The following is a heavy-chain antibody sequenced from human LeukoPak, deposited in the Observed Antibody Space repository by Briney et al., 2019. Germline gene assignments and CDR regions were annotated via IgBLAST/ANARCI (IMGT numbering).Heavy chain of an antibody. CDR2: ISSTSSYI. J-gene: IGHJ6*02. CDR3: ARASWSGPVYDGMDV. D-gene: IGHD3-10*01. CDR1: GFTFSNYN. Sequence: GGSLRLSCAASGFTFSNYNFYWVRQAPGKGLEWVSSISSTSSYIYYADSVKGRFTISRDNAKNSLYLQMNSLRAEDTAVCYCARASWSGPVYDGMDVWGQGTTVTGSS. V-gene: IGHV3-21*06.